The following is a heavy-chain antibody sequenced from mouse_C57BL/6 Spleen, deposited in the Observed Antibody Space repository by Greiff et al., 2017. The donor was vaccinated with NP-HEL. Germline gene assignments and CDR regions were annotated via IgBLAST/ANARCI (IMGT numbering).Heavy chain of an antibody. V-gene: IGHV1-82*01. CDR3: ARVDGKKDYYAMDY. J-gene: IGHJ4*01. D-gene: IGHD2-1*01. Sequence: QVQLQQSGPEPVKPGASVKISCKASGYAFSSSWMNWVKQRPGKGLEWIGRIYPGDGDTNYNGKFKGKATLTADKSSSTAYMQLSSLTSEDSAVYFCARVDGKKDYYAMDYWGQGTSVTVSS. CDR2: IYPGDGDT. CDR1: GYAFSSSW.